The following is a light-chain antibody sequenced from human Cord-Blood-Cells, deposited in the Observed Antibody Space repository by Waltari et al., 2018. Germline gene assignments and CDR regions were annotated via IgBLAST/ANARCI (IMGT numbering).Light chain of an antibody. CDR1: QSISSW. V-gene: IGKV1-5*01. CDR2: DAS. J-gene: IGKJ2*01. CDR3: QQYNSYST. Sequence: DIQINQSPSTLYASVGDRVTITCRASQSISSWLAWYQQKPGKAPKLLIYDASSLESGVPSRFSGSGSGTEFTLTISSLQPDDFATYYCQQYNSYSTFGQGTKLEIK.